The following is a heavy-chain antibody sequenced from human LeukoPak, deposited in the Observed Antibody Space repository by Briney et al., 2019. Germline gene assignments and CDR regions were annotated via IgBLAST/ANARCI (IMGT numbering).Heavy chain of an antibody. CDR1: GFAFSDSD. J-gene: IGHJ3*02. Sequence: GGSLRLSCAASGFAFSDSDMYWVRQAPGKGLEWVGRIRSKANNYATAYAVSVKGRFTISRDDSKNTAHLQMNRLRAEDTAVYYCARDWGTIGHAFDIWGQGTMVTVSS. CDR3: ARDWGTIGHAFDI. CDR2: IRSKANNYAT. D-gene: IGHD3-16*01. V-gene: IGHV3-73*01.